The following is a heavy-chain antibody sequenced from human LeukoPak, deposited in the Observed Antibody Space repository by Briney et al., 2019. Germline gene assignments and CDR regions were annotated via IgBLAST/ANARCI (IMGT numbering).Heavy chain of an antibody. CDR3: ARDVGEYCSSTNCYASHY. J-gene: IGHJ4*02. V-gene: IGHV1-2*02. CDR2: INPHSGGT. Sequence: ASVKVSCKASGYTFTSYGISWVRQATGQGHEWMGWINPHSGGTNYAQKFQGGVTMTRDTSITTAYMELSSLRSDDTAVYYCARDVGEYCSSTNCYASHYWGQGTLVTVSS. CDR1: GYTFTSYG. D-gene: IGHD2-2*01.